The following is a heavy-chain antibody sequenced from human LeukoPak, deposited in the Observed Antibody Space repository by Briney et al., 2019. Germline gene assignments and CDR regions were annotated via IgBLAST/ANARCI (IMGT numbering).Heavy chain of an antibody. CDR1: GGSFSGYY. J-gene: IGHJ4*02. CDR3: ARMVRGVIIRVYFDY. CDR2: INHSGST. V-gene: IGHV4-34*01. Sequence: SETLSLTCAVYGGSFSGYYWSWIRQPPGKGPEWIGEINHSGSTNYNPSLKSRVTISVDTSKNQFSLKLSSVTAADTAVYYCARMVRGVIIRVYFDYWGQGTLVTVSS. D-gene: IGHD3-10*01.